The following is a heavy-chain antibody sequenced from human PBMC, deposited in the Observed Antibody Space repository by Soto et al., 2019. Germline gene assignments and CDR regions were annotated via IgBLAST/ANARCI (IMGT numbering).Heavy chain of an antibody. CDR2: IYSYGST. CDR3: ARGPEYTSGWYGY. Sequence: EVQLVESGGGLVQPGGSLRLSCAASGFTVSSYYMSWVRQAPGKGLEWVSIIYSYGSTYYADSVKGRFTISRDNSKTTLYLQMNSLRAEDTAFYYCARGPEYTSGWYGYWGQGTLVTVSS. CDR1: GFTVSSYY. J-gene: IGHJ4*02. D-gene: IGHD6-19*01. V-gene: IGHV3-66*01.